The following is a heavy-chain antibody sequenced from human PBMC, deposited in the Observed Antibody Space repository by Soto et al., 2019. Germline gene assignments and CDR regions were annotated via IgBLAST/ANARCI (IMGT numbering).Heavy chain of an antibody. Sequence: QVQLVESGGGVVQPGRSLRLSCAASGFTFSSYGMHWVRQAPGKGLEWVAGISYDGSNKYYADSVKGRFTISRDNSKNTLYLQMNSRRAEDTAVYYCANSCSGLFDYWGQGTLVTVSS. CDR3: ANSCSGLFDY. V-gene: IGHV3-30*18. CDR1: GFTFSSYG. J-gene: IGHJ4*02. CDR2: ISYDGSNK. D-gene: IGHD3-10*02.